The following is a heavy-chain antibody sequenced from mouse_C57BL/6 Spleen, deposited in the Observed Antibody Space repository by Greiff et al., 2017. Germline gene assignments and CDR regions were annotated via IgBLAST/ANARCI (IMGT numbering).Heavy chain of an antibody. CDR1: GYTFTSYW. D-gene: IGHD1-1*01. V-gene: IGHV1-61*01. J-gene: IGHJ2*01. CDR2: IYPSDSET. CDR3: AREGYYYGSSFYFDY. Sequence: VKLQQPGAKLVRPGSSVKLSCKASGYTFTSYWMDWVKQRPGQGLEWIGNIYPSDSETHYNQKFKDKATLTVDKSSSTAYMQLSSLTSEDSAVYYCAREGYYYGSSFYFDYWGKGTTLTVSS.